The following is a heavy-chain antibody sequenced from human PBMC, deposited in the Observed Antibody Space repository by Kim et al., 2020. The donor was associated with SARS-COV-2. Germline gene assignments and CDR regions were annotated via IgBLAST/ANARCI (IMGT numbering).Heavy chain of an antibody. V-gene: IGHV3-21*01. CDR3: ARDEMQWLVRNYYYGMDV. Sequence: GGSLRLSCAASGFTFSSYSMNWVRQAPGKGLEWVSSISSSSSYIYYADSVKGRFTISRDNAKNSLYLQMNSLRAEDTAVYYCARDEMQWLVRNYYYGMDVWGQGTTVTVSS. CDR1: GFTFSSYS. J-gene: IGHJ6*02. CDR2: ISSSSSYI. D-gene: IGHD6-19*01.